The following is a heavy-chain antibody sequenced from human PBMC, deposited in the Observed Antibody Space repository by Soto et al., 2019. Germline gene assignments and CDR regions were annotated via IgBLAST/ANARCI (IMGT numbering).Heavy chain of an antibody. D-gene: IGHD4-17*01. V-gene: IGHV4-59*08. J-gene: IGHJ4*02. CDR2: IYYSGST. Sequence: PSETLSLTCTFSGCSISSYYWSLIRQPPGKGLEWIGYIYYSGSTNYNPSLKSRVTISVDTSKNQFSLKLSSVTAADTAVYYCARLIPSKTTAVDYWGQGTLVTVSS. CDR3: ARLIPSKTTAVDY. CDR1: GCSISSYY.